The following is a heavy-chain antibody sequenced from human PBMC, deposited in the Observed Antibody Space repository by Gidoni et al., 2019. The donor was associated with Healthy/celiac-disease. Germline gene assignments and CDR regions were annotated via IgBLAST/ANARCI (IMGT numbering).Heavy chain of an antibody. V-gene: IGHV1-18*01. CDR1: GYTFTSYG. Sequence: QVQLVQSGAEVKVSCKASGYTFTSYGISWVRQAPGQGLEWMGWISAYNGNTNYAQKLQGRVTMTTDTSTSTAYMELRSLRSDDTAVYYCASFSSSSRLDYWGQGTLVTVSS. CDR2: ISAYNGNT. D-gene: IGHD6-6*01. J-gene: IGHJ4*02. CDR3: ASFSSSSRLDY.